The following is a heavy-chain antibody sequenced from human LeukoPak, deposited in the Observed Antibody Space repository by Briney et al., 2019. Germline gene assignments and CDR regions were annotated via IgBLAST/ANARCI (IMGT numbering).Heavy chain of an antibody. CDR1: GYTFTSYG. CDR3: ARDGYCSSTSCYTTPSYYYYYYMDV. V-gene: IGHV1-18*01. Sequence: ASVKVSCKASGYTFTSYGISWGRQAPGQGLEWMGWISAYNGNTNYAQKLQGRVTMTTDTSTSTAYMELRSLRSDDTAVYYCARDGYCSSTSCYTTPSYYYYYYMDVWGKGTTVTVSS. J-gene: IGHJ6*03. CDR2: ISAYNGNT. D-gene: IGHD2-2*02.